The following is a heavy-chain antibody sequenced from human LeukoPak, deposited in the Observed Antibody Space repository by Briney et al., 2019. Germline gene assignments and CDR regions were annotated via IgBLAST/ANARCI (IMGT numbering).Heavy chain of an antibody. CDR1: GYTFTTYD. V-gene: IGHV1-8*01. J-gene: IGHJ4*02. CDR2: VNPNSGNT. CDR3: ARGQGYSNSHHDY. Sequence: ASVKVSCKASGYTFTTYDINWVRQATGQGLEWMGWVNPNSGNTGYAQKFQGRVTMSRDTSISTAYMELSSLTSEDTAVYYCARGQGYSNSHHDYWGQGTLVTVSS. D-gene: IGHD6-6*01.